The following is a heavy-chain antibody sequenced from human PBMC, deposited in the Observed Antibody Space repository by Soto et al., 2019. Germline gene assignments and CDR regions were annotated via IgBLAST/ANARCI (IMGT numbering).Heavy chain of an antibody. V-gene: IGHV4-39*01. CDR3: ARHTPAISISDH. D-gene: IGHD2-15*01. CDR1: GGSISSSSYY. CDR2: IYYSGST. J-gene: IGHJ4*02. Sequence: QLQLQESGPGLVKPSETLSLTCTVSGGSISSSSYYWGWIRQPPGKGLEWIGSIYYSGSTYYNPSLKSLATISVDTSKNQFSLKLSSVTAADTAVYYCARHTPAISISDHWGQGTLVTVSS.